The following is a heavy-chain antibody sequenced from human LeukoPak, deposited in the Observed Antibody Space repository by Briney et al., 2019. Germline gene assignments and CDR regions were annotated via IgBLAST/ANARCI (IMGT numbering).Heavy chain of an antibody. V-gene: IGHV3-74*01. CDR2: INSDGTST. CDR3: VRDTGYSNYDY. Sequence: GGSLRLSCAASGFTFMTYWMHWVRQAPGKGLVWVSRINSDGTSTTYADSVKGRFTISRDNAKNTLYLQMNTLRADDSAMYYCVRDTGYSNYDYWGQGTLVTVSS. CDR1: GFTFMTYW. J-gene: IGHJ4*02. D-gene: IGHD4-4*01.